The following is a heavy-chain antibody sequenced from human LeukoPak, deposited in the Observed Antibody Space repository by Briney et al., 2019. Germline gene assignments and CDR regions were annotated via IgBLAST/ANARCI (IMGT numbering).Heavy chain of an antibody. CDR2: IGTAGEI. CDR3: AELGITMIGGV. CDR1: GFTFSSYD. Sequence: GGSLRLSCAASGFTFSSYDIHWVRQATGKGLEWVSGIGTAGEIYYPGSVKGRFTISRDNAKNSLYLQMNSLRAEDTAVYYCAELGITMIGGVWGKGTTVTISS. V-gene: IGHV3-13*01. J-gene: IGHJ6*04. D-gene: IGHD3-10*02.